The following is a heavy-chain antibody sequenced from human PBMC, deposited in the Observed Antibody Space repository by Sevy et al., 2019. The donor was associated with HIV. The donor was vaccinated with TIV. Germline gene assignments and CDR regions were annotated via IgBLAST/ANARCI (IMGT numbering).Heavy chain of an antibody. J-gene: IGHJ1*01. Sequence: GGSLRLSCAASGFTVSSNYMGWVRQAPGKGLEWGSVIYSGGNTYHADSVKGRFTTSRDNSKNTLYLQMSGLRAEDTAVYFCARGTTDGECFHHWGQGTLVTVSS. CDR2: IYSGGNT. CDR1: GFTVSSNY. CDR3: ARGTTDGECFHH. V-gene: IGHV3-66*01. D-gene: IGHD4-4*01.